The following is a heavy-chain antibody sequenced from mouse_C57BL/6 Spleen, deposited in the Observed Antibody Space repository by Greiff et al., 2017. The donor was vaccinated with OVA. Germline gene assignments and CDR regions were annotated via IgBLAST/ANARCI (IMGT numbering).Heavy chain of an antibody. V-gene: IGHV14-1*01. CDR1: GFNIKDYY. D-gene: IGHD1-1*01. CDR3: TTGTTGVEGGY. CDR2: IDPEDGDP. J-gene: IGHJ2*01. Sequence: EVKLQQSGAELVRPGASVKLSCTASGFNIKDYYMHWVKQRPEQGLEWIGRIDPEDGDPAYAPPFPGKATMTADTSSNTAYLQLSSLTSEDTAVYYCTTGTTGVEGGYWGQGTTLTVSS.